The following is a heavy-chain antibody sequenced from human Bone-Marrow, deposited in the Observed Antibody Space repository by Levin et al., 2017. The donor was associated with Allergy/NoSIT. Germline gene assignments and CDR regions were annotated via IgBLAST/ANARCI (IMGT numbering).Heavy chain of an antibody. CDR3: AKDPGGVGGRPLSLGY. Sequence: PGGSLRLSCAASGFTFSSCAMSWVRQAPGKGLEWVSVISNNGDWTYYADSVKGRFTTSRDNSRKTLYLEMNSLRAEDTAVYYCAKDPGGVGGRPLSLGYWGQGALVTVSS. CDR1: GFTFSSCA. J-gene: IGHJ4*02. CDR2: ISNNGDWT. V-gene: IGHV3-23*01. D-gene: IGHD6-6*01.